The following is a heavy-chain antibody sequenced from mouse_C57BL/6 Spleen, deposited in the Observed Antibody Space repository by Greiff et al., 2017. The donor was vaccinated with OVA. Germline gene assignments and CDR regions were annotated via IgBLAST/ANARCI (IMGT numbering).Heavy chain of an antibody. CDR3: ASGPYYYGIWYYFGY. V-gene: IGHV1-82*01. Sequence: QVQLQQSGPELVKPGASVKISCKASGYAFSSSWMNWVKQRPGKGLEWIGRIYPGDGDTNYNGKFKGKATLNADKSSRTAYMQLSSLTSEDSAVYFCASGPYYYGIWYYFGYWGQGTTLTVSS. D-gene: IGHD1-1*01. CDR1: GYAFSSSW. J-gene: IGHJ2*01. CDR2: IYPGDGDT.